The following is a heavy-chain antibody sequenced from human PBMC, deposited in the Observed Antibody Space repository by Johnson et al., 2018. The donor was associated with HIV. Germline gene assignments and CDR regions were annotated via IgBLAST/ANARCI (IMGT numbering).Heavy chain of an antibody. CDR3: ARGCRDGYTCDAFDI. J-gene: IGHJ3*02. CDR1: GFTFDDYG. D-gene: IGHD5-24*01. CDR2: INWNGGST. V-gene: IGHV3-20*04. Sequence: EQLVESGGGVVRPGGSLRLSCAASGFTFDDYGMSWVRQAPGKGLEWVSGINWNGGSTGYADSVKGRFTISRDNVKNSLYLQMNSLRVEDTAVYYCARGCRDGYTCDAFDIWGQGTMVTVSS.